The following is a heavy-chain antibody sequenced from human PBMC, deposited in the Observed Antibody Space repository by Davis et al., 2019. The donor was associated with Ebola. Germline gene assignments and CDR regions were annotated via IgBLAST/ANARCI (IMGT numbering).Heavy chain of an antibody. CDR2: INHSGST. CDR3: ARVCGDGYNCQDY. V-gene: IGHV4-34*01. Sequence: GSLRLSCTVSGGSISGYYWSWIRQPPGKGLEWIGEINHSGSTNYNPSLKSRVTMSVDTSKNQFSLKLSSVTAADTALYYCARVCGDGYNCQDYWGQGTLVTVSS. CDR1: GGSISGYY. J-gene: IGHJ4*02. D-gene: IGHD5-24*01.